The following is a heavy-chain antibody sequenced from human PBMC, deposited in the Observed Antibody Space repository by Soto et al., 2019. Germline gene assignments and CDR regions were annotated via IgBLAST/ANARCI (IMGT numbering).Heavy chain of an antibody. D-gene: IGHD4-4*01. CDR3: ARDLGYRTTVTTPLLGMDV. J-gene: IGHJ6*02. CDR2: ISSSSGYI. Sequence: PGGSLRLSCAASGFTFSSYSMNWVRQAPGKGLEWVSSISSSSGYIYYADSVKGRFTISRDNAKNSLYLQMNGLRAEDTAVYYCARDLGYRTTVTTPLLGMDVWGQGTTVTVSS. V-gene: IGHV3-21*01. CDR1: GFTFSSYS.